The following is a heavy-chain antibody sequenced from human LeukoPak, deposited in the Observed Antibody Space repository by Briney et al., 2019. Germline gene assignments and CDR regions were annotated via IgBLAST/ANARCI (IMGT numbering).Heavy chain of an antibody. CDR1: GFTFSSYW. CDR3: AKGRRGCSSTSCYYGSDI. Sequence: GGSLRLSCAASGFTFSSYWMNWVRQAPGKGLVWVSRINSDGSNTKYADSVKGRFTISRDNAKNTLYLQMNSPRAEDTAVYYCAKGRRGCSSTSCYYGSDIWGQGTMVTVSS. D-gene: IGHD2-2*01. CDR2: INSDGSNT. J-gene: IGHJ3*02. V-gene: IGHV3-74*01.